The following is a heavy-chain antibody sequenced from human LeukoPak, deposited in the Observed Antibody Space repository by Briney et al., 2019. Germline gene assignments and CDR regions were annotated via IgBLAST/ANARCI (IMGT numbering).Heavy chain of an antibody. Sequence: SETLSLTCTVSGGSISSSSYYWGWIRQPPGKGLEWIGYIYHSGSTYYNPSLKSRVTISVDRSKNQFSLKLSSVTAADTAVYYCARGGLTMIVFDYWGQGTLVTVSS. V-gene: IGHV4-39*07. J-gene: IGHJ4*02. D-gene: IGHD3-22*01. CDR3: ARGGLTMIVFDY. CDR2: IYHSGST. CDR1: GGSISSSSYY.